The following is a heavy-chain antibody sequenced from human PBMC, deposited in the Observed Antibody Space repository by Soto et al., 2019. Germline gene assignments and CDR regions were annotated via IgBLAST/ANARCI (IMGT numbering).Heavy chain of an antibody. J-gene: IGHJ4*02. CDR1: GFTFSRYW. CDR2: IYSGGST. Sequence: GGSLRLSCAASGFTFSRYWMSWVRQAPGEGLEWVSVIYSGGSTYYADSVKGRFTISRDNSKNTLYLQMGSLRAEDMAVYYCARRGYGLYFDYWGQGTLVTVSS. V-gene: IGHV3-66*01. D-gene: IGHD3-10*01. CDR3: ARRGYGLYFDY.